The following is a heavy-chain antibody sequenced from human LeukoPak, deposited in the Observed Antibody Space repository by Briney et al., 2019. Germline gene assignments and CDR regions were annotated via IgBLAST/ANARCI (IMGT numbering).Heavy chain of an antibody. CDR3: VRDANYHDGSNYYDVLVI. Sequence: GGSLRLSCAASGFTFSNYWMVWVRQAPGEGLEWVANIRGDGSRQYYLDSVKGRFTISRDNAKNSLYLQMSSLRADDTAVYYCVRDANYHDGSNYYDVLVIWGQGTMVTVSS. V-gene: IGHV3-7*01. CDR1: GFTFSNYW. CDR2: IRGDGSRQ. J-gene: IGHJ3*02. D-gene: IGHD3-22*01.